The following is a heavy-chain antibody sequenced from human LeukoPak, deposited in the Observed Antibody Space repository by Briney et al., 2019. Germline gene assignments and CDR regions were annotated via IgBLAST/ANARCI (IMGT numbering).Heavy chain of an antibody. CDR2: IKHDGSEK. Sequence: GGSLRLSCAASGFTFSSYWLSWVRQSPGKGLEWVANIKHDGSEKYYMDSVKGRFTISRDNAKNSLSLQMNSLRAEDTAVYYCARDSSIFGVFWGQGTLLTVSS. V-gene: IGHV3-7*01. CDR3: ARDSSIFGVF. CDR1: GFTFSSYW. J-gene: IGHJ4*02. D-gene: IGHD3-3*01.